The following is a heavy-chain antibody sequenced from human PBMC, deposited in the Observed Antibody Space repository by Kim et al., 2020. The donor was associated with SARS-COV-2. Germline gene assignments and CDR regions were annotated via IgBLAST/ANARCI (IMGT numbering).Heavy chain of an antibody. CDR2: IYYSGST. V-gene: IGHV4-59*01. J-gene: IGHJ4*02. Sequence: SETLSLTCTVSGGSISSYYWSWIRQPPGKGLEWIGYIYYSGSTNYNPSLKSRVTISVDTSKNQFSLKLSSVTAADTAVYYCARLAISNYLFAARDDYWGQGTLVTVSS. CDR3: ARLAISNYLFAARDDY. CDR1: GGSISSYY. D-gene: IGHD4-4*01.